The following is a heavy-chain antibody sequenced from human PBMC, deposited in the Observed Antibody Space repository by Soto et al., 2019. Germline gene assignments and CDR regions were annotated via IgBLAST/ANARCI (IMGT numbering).Heavy chain of an antibody. CDR2: ISSSGSII. CDR1: GFTFSDYY. D-gene: IGHD3-22*01. CDR3: ARDLGYYASDGYFDY. Sequence: GGSLRLSCAASGFTFSDYYMSWIRQAPGKGLEWVSYISSSGSIIYYADSAKGRFTISRDNAKNSLYLQLNSLRAEDTAVYYCARDLGYYASDGYFDYWGQGTVVTVSS. V-gene: IGHV3-11*01. J-gene: IGHJ4*02.